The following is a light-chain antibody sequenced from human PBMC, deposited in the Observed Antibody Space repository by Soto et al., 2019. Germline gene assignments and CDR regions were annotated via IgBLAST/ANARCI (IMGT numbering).Light chain of an antibody. Sequence: QSVLTHPPSLSGAPGQRVIISCTGSSSNIGAGYDVHWYQQRPGTAPKLLIFGNNNRPSGVPDRFSGSKSGTSASLAITGLQAEDEGDYYCQSYDSTLSDRYVFGTGTKVTVL. J-gene: IGLJ1*01. CDR2: GNN. V-gene: IGLV1-40*01. CDR3: QSYDSTLSDRYV. CDR1: SSNIGAGYD.